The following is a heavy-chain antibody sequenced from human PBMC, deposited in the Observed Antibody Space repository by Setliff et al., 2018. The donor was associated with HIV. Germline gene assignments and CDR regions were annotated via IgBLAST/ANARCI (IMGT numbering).Heavy chain of an antibody. CDR3: AIAPLESMMTTANYFDS. CDR1: GGSFSGDF. Sequence: SETLSLTFAVSGGSFSGDFWTWIRQAPGKGLEWIGEIHHTGRTDYNPSLKGRVTISVDTSKSQFTLRLHSVTAADTAVYYCAIAPLESMMTTANYFDSWGQGTLVTVSS. D-gene: IGHD4-17*01. CDR2: IHHTGRT. V-gene: IGHV4-34*01. J-gene: IGHJ4*02.